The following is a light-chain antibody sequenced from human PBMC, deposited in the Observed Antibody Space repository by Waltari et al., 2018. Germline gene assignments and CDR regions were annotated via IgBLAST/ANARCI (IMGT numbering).Light chain of an antibody. Sequence: QSVLTQPPSLSGAPGQRVTISCTGSSSNIGTGYDVHWYQQFPGTAPKLLSYGDSSRPQGFPGRFAGSKSGTSASLAMTGLQAEEEAVYYCQSFDSSLSGSIFGGGTKLTVL. CDR1: SSNIGTGYD. J-gene: IGLJ2*01. CDR3: QSFDSSLSGSI. V-gene: IGLV1-40*01. CDR2: GDS.